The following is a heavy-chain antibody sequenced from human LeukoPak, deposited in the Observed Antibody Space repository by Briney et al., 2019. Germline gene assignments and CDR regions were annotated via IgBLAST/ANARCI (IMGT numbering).Heavy chain of an antibody. D-gene: IGHD3/OR15-3a*01. CDR3: ARPPSDWQSRVFLS. Sequence: SETLSLTCAVSGVSIVTTNWWSWVRPPPGEGLEWIGESYHTRNTNNTPSLKSRVTISVDKSKNQFSLNLSSVAAADTVVYYCARPPSDWQSRVFLSRGQGTLVTVSS. J-gene: IGHJ4*02. CDR1: GVSIVTTNW. CDR2: SYHTRNT. V-gene: IGHV4-4*02.